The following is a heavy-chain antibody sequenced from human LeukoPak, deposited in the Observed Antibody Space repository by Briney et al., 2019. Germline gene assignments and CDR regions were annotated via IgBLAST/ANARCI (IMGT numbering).Heavy chain of an antibody. Sequence: ASVKVSCKVSGYTLTELSMHWVRQAPGKGLEWMGGFDPEDGETIYAQKFQGRVTITADKSTSTAYMELSSLRSEDTAVYYCARDRWGSSSWYSRPFDYWGQGTLVTVSS. CDR2: FDPEDGET. CDR3: ARDRWGSSSWYSRPFDY. V-gene: IGHV1-24*01. CDR1: GYTLTELS. J-gene: IGHJ4*02. D-gene: IGHD6-13*01.